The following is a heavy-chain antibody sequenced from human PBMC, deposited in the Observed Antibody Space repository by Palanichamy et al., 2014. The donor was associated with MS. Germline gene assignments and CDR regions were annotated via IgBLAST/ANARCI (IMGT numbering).Heavy chain of an antibody. D-gene: IGHD3-10*01. V-gene: IGHV1-18*04. CDR1: GYNFRIYG. CDR2: ISDYNGNT. CDR3: ARDEAGAFDL. Sequence: GQLVQSGAEVKKPGASVNVSCKASGYNFRIYGISWVRQAPGQGLEWMGWISDYNGNTHYVQKFQGRVTMTTDTSTTTAYMELRSLRSDDTAVYYCARDEAGAFDLWGQGTMVTVSS. J-gene: IGHJ3*01.